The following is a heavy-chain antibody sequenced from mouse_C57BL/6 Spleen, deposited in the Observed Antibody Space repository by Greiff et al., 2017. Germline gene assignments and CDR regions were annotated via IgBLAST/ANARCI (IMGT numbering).Heavy chain of an antibody. CDR2: ISSGGSYT. D-gene: IGHD1-1*01. V-gene: IGHV5-6*01. CDR1: GFTFSSYG. J-gene: IGHJ4*01. Sequence: EVKVVESGGDLVKPGGSLKLSCAASGFTFSSYGMSWVRQTPGKRLEWVATISSGGSYTYYPDSVKGRLTISRDNAKNTLYLQMSSLKSEDTAMYYCARHPLRPYAMDYWGQGTSVTVSS. CDR3: ARHPLRPYAMDY.